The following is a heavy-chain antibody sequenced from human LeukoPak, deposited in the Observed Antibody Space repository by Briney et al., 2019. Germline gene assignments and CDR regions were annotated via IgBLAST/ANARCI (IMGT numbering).Heavy chain of an antibody. CDR3: AREMATTPNYYYGMDV. Sequence: GASVKVSCKASGYTFNSYGISWVRQAPGQGLEWMGWISAYNGNTNYAQKLQGRVTMTTDTSTSTAYMELRSLRSDDTAVYYCAREMATTPNYYYGMDVWGQGTTVIVSS. CDR2: ISAYNGNT. V-gene: IGHV1-18*01. J-gene: IGHJ6*02. CDR1: GYTFNSYG. D-gene: IGHD5-24*01.